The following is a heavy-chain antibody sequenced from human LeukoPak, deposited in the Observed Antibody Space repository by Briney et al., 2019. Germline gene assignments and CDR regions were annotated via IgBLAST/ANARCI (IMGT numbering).Heavy chain of an antibody. V-gene: IGHV4-59*01. D-gene: IGHD6-13*01. Sequence: SETLSLTCTVSGGSISSYYWSWVRQPLGKGLEWIGYIYYSGSTNYNPSLKSRVTISVDTSKNQCSLKVSSVTAADTAVYYCARVSSSSWIFDSWGQGTLVTVAS. CDR3: ARVSSSSWIFDS. CDR2: IYYSGST. J-gene: IGHJ4*02. CDR1: GGSISSYY.